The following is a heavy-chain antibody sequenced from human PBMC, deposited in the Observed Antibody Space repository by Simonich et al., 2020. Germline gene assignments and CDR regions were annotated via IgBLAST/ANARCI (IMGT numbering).Heavy chain of an antibody. J-gene: IGHJ3*02. V-gene: IGHV3-23*01. D-gene: IGHD3-22*01. CDR3: AKDLGERITMIVVVIDAFDI. CDR2: ISGSGGST. Sequence: GGGLVQPGGSLRLSCAASGFTFSSYAMSWVRQVPGKGLEWVSAISGSGGSTYYADSVKGRFTISRDNSKNTPYLQMNSLRAEDTAVYYCAKDLGERITMIVVVIDAFDIWGQGTMVTVSS. CDR1: GFTFSSYA.